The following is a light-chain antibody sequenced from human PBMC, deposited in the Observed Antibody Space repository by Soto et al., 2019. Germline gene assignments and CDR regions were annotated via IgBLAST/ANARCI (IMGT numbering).Light chain of an antibody. V-gene: IGKV3-15*01. CDR2: GAS. CDR1: QSVSSN. Sequence: EIVMTQSPATLSVSPGERATLSCRASQSVSSNLAWYQHKPGQAPRLLIYGASTRATGIPARFSGSGSGTEFTLTINGLQPEDFASYWCQQSYNLPRTFGPGTKVEIK. J-gene: IGKJ1*01. CDR3: QQSYNLPRT.